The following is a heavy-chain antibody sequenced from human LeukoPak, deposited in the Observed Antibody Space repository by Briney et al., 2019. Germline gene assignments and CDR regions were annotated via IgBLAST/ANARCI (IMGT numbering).Heavy chain of an antibody. CDR3: ARDKAALQLLVAYYFDS. D-gene: IGHD6-19*01. V-gene: IGHV4-34*01. CDR2: INHSGST. Sequence: PSGTLSLTCAVYGGSLRGYYWSWIPHRPGEGLEWSVDINHSGSTNYNPSLKSRVTISVGTSKNQLSLNLSSVTAADTAVYYCARDKAALQLLVAYYFDSWGQGTLVTVPS. CDR1: GGSLRGYY. J-gene: IGHJ4*02.